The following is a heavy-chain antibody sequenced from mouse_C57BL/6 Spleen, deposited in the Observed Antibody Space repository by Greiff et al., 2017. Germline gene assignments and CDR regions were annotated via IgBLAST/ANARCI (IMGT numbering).Heavy chain of an antibody. J-gene: IGHJ2*01. CDR3: AGRDYDYDVFDY. CDR1: GYTFTSYW. D-gene: IGHD2-4*01. V-gene: IGHV1-7*01. CDR2: INPSRGYT. Sequence: QVQLKQSGAELANPGASVKLSCKASGYTFTSYWMHWVKQRPGQGLEWIGYINPSRGYTKYNQKFKDKATLTADKSSSTAYMQLSSLTYEDSAVDYCAGRDYDYDVFDYWGQGTTLTVSS.